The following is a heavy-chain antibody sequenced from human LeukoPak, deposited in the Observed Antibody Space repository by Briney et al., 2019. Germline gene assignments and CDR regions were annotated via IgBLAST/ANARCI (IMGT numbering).Heavy chain of an antibody. Sequence: PSETLSLTCTVSGGSISSYYWSWMRQPREKGLEWIGYIYYSGSTNYNPSLKRRVTISVDMSKNHFSLKLSSVTAADTAVYYCARVVAKDWFDPWGQGSLVTVSS. CDR1: GGSISSYY. V-gene: IGHV4-59*13. CDR2: IYYSGST. D-gene: IGHD2-15*01. CDR3: ARVVAKDWFDP. J-gene: IGHJ5*02.